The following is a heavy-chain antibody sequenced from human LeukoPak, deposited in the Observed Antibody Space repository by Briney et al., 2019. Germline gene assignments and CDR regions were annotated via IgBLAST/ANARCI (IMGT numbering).Heavy chain of an antibody. V-gene: IGHV4-39*07. CDR2: IYYSGST. CDR1: GGSISSSSYY. D-gene: IGHD3-16*02. CDR3: ARVYDYVWGSYRYQTNPYFDY. J-gene: IGHJ4*02. Sequence: SETLSLTCTVSGGSISSSSYYWGWIRQPPGKGLEWIGSIYYSGSTYYNPSLKSRVTISVDTSKNQFSLKLSSVTAADTAVYYCARVYDYVWGSYRYQTNPYFDYWGQGTLVTVSS.